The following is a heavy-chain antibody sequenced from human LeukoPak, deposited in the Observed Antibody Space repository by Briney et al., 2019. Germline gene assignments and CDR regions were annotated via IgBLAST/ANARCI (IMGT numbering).Heavy chain of an antibody. Sequence: GASVKVSCKASGYTFTGYYMHWVRQAPGQGLEWMGWINPNSGGTNYAQKFQGRVTMTRDTSISTAYMELSSLRSEDTAVYYCARLVRRKITVVTPFYYYYMDVWGKGTTVTVSS. CDR3: ARLVRRKITVVTPFYYYYMDV. V-gene: IGHV1-2*02. CDR2: INPNSGGT. CDR1: GYTFTGYY. J-gene: IGHJ6*03. D-gene: IGHD4-23*01.